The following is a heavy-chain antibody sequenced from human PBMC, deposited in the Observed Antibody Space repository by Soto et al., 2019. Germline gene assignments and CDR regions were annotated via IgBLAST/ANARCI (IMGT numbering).Heavy chain of an antibody. J-gene: IGHJ4*02. CDR1: GFTVSSNY. CDR3: ARGIYSSCWYDY. Sequence: EGQLVESGGGLIQPGGSLRLSCAASGFTVSSNYMSWVRQAPGKGLEWVSVIYSGGSTYYADSVKGKFTSPRDTSNNTLYLQMNSLSAEDTAVYYCARGIYSSCWYDYWGQGTLVTFSA. CDR2: IYSGGST. V-gene: IGHV3-53*01. D-gene: IGHD6-19*01.